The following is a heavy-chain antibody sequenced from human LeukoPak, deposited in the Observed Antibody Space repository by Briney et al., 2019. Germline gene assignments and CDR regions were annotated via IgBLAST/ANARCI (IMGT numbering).Heavy chain of an antibody. Sequence: GGSLRLSCAASGFTFSSYAMSWVRQAPGKGLEWVSAISGRGGSTYYADSVKGRFTISRDNSKNTLYLQMNSLRAEDTAVYYCAKVWGYCSGGSCDYWGQGTLVTVSS. CDR2: ISGRGGST. CDR1: GFTFSSYA. J-gene: IGHJ4*02. CDR3: AKVWGYCSGGSCDY. V-gene: IGHV3-23*01. D-gene: IGHD2-15*01.